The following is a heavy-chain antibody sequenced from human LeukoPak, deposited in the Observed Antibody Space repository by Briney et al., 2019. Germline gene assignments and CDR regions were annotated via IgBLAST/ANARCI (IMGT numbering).Heavy chain of an antibody. V-gene: IGHV1-18*01. CDR3: ARVLLSEWFDP. CDR2: ISAYNGNT. Sequence: WASVKVSCKASGYTFTSYGITWVRQAPGQGLEWMGWISAYNGNTNYAQKLQGRVTMTTDTSTSTAYMELRSLRSDDTAVYYCARVLLSEWFDPWGQGTLVTVSS. CDR1: GYTFTSYG. J-gene: IGHJ5*02.